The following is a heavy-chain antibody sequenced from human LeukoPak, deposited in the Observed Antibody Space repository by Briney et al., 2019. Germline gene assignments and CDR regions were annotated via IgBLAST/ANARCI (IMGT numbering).Heavy chain of an antibody. CDR3: ARRGAGSGGLDY. D-gene: IGHD6-19*01. Sequence: GGSLRLSCAASGFTFTSYWMSWVRQAPGKGLEGVAAIIDTGNIYYADSVKGRFTISRDTSENTLSLQMNSLRVDDTALYYCARRGAGSGGLDYWGQGTQVTVSS. CDR1: GFTFTSYW. CDR2: IIDTGNI. V-gene: IGHV3-23*01. J-gene: IGHJ4*02.